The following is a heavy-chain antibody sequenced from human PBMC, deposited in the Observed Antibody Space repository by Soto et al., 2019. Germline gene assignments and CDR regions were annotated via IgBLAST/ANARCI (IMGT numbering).Heavy chain of an antibody. CDR3: ARDRGIAAAGTTTYDY. D-gene: IGHD6-13*01. Sequence: SVKVSCKASGGTFSSYAISWVRQAPGQGLEWMGGIIPIFGTANYAQKFQGRVTITADESTSTAYVELSSLRSEDTAVYYCARDRGIAAAGTTTYDYWGQGTLVTVSS. CDR2: IIPIFGTA. CDR1: GGTFSSYA. V-gene: IGHV1-69*13. J-gene: IGHJ4*02.